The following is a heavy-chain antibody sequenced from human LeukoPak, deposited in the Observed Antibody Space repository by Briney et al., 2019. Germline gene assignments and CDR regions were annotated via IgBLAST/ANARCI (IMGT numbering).Heavy chain of an antibody. Sequence: GGSLRLSCAASGFTFSNHPMHWVRQTPGKRLEYVSAISPRGDGTWYADSVRGRFTISRDNSKNTMYLQMGSLRPEDMGVYYCARAFRPASDPHDFYDFWGRGTTVTVSS. CDR1: GFTFSNHP. D-gene: IGHD3/OR15-3a*01. CDR3: ARAFRPASDPHDFYDF. V-gene: IGHV3-64*02. J-gene: IGHJ3*01. CDR2: ISPRGDGT.